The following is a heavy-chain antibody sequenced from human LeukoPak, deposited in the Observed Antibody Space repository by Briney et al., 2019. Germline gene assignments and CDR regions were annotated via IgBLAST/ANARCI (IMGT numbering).Heavy chain of an antibody. Sequence: GRSLRLSCAASGFTFDDYAMHWVRQAPGKGLEWVSGISWNSGSIGYADSVKGRFTISRDNAKNSLYLQMNSLRAEDTALYYCAKDRSSGLPWYFDYWGQGTLVTVSS. CDR3: AKDRSSGLPWYFDY. D-gene: IGHD6-19*01. V-gene: IGHV3-9*01. CDR2: ISWNSGSI. J-gene: IGHJ4*02. CDR1: GFTFDDYA.